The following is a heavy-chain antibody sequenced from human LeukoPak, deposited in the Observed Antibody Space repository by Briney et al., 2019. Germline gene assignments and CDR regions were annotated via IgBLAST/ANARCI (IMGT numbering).Heavy chain of an antibody. CDR3: ARRAASDDVLTGYPFDY. D-gene: IGHD3-9*01. CDR1: GGSISIYY. Sequence: SETLSLTCTVSGGSISIYYWSWIRQPPGKGLEWIGYIYHSGSTNYNPSLEGRVTISVDTSKNQFSLKLRSVTAADTAVYYCARRAASDDVLTGYPFDYWGQGTLVTVSS. V-gene: IGHV4-59*08. CDR2: IYHSGST. J-gene: IGHJ4*02.